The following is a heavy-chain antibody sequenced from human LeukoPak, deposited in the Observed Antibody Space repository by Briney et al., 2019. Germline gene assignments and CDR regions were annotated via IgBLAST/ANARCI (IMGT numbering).Heavy chain of an antibody. CDR3: ARAYFALGYYYGMDV. D-gene: IGHD3-9*01. Sequence: SETLSLTCTVSGGSISGYYWSWIRQSPGKGLEWVGYIYYTGSTTYNPSLKSRVTILVDTSRSQSSLKLTCVTAADPAVYYCARAYFALGYYYGMDVWGQGTTVTVSS. CDR1: GGSISGYY. CDR2: IYYTGST. J-gene: IGHJ6*02. V-gene: IGHV4-59*01.